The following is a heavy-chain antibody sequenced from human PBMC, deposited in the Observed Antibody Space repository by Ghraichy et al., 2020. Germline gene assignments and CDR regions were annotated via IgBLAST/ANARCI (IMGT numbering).Heavy chain of an antibody. CDR2: IVVGSGNT. J-gene: IGHJ6*03. CDR3: AAEGIAGRPGPYYDYYMDV. V-gene: IGHV1-58*01. CDR1: GFTFTSSA. D-gene: IGHD6-13*01. Sequence: SVKVSCKASGFTFTSSAVQWVRQARGQRLEWIGWIVVGSGNTNYAQKFQERVTITRDMSTSTAYMELSSLRSEDTAVYYCAAEGIAGRPGPYYDYYMDVWGKGTTVTVAS.